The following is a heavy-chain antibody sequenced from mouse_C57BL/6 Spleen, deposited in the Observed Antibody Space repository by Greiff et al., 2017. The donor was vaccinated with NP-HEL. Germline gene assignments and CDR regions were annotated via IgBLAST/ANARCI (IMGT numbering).Heavy chain of an antibody. Sequence: EVQLQQSGPVLVKPGASVKMSCKASGYTFTDYYMNWVKQSHGKSLEWIGVINPYNGGTSYNQKFKGKATLTVDKSSSTAYMELNSLTSEDSAVYYCARKGLNGNYFDYWGQGTTLTVSS. D-gene: IGHD2-1*01. CDR3: ARKGLNGNYFDY. J-gene: IGHJ2*01. CDR2: INPYNGGT. V-gene: IGHV1-19*01. CDR1: GYTFTDYY.